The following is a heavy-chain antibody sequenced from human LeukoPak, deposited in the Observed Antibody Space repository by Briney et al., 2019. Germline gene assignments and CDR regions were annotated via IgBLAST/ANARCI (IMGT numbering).Heavy chain of an antibody. D-gene: IGHD3-3*01. CDR2: INPNSGGT. J-gene: IGHJ4*02. Sequence: ASVKVSCKASGYTFTGYYMHWVRQAPGQGLEWMGWINPNSGGTNYAQKFQGRVTMTRDTSISTAYMELSRLRSDDTAVYYCARGARPLLRFLEWLPIYWGQGTLVTVSS. CDR3: ARGARPLLRFLEWLPIY. CDR1: GYTFTGYY. V-gene: IGHV1-2*02.